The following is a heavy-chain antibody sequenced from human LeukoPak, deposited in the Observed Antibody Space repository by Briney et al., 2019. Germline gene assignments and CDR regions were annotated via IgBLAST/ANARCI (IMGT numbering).Heavy chain of an antibody. CDR2: INSDGSST. Sequence: GTSLRLSCAASGFTFSSYWMHWVRQAPGKGLVWVSRINSDGSSTRYADSVKGRFTFSRDNAKNTLYLQMNSLRAEDTAVYYCARGGGYCSSTTCYDGPFDYWGQGTLVTVSS. CDR1: GFTFSSYW. J-gene: IGHJ4*02. D-gene: IGHD2-2*01. CDR3: ARGGGYCSSTTCYDGPFDY. V-gene: IGHV3-74*01.